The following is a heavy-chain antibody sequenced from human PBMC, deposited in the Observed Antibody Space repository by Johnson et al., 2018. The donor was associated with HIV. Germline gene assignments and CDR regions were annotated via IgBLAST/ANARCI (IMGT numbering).Heavy chain of an antibody. CDR3: ARDGDEFGDGYNPTEI. CDR2: ISYDGSNK. D-gene: IGHD5-24*01. V-gene: IGHV3-30-3*01. Sequence: QVQLVESGGGVVQPGRSLRLSCAASGFTFSSYAMHWVRQAPGKGLAWVAVISYDGSNKYYADSVKGRFTISRDNSKNTLYLQMNSLRAEDTAVYYCARDGDEFGDGYNPTEIWGQGTKVTVSS. CDR1: GFTFSSYA. J-gene: IGHJ3*02.